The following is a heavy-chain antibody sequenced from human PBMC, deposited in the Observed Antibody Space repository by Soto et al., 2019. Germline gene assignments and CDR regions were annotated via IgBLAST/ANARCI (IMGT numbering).Heavy chain of an antibody. J-gene: IGHJ3*02. CDR3: ARDPGPDFFDI. Sequence: QIQLVQSGAEAKKPGASVKVSCKASGYTFTIHTIHWVRQAPGQRLEWMGWINAGNGDTKSSQKFHGRVTITRDTSASPAYMELSSLRSEDTAVYYCARDPGPDFFDIWGQGTMVTVSS. CDR1: GYTFTIHT. CDR2: INAGNGDT. V-gene: IGHV1-3*01. D-gene: IGHD1-1*01.